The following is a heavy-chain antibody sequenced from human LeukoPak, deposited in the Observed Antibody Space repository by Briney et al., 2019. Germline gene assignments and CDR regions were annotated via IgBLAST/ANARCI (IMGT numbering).Heavy chain of an antibody. CDR2: IYYSGST. CDR1: GGSISSSSYY. J-gene: IGHJ4*02. CDR3: ARGEYSYGRFDY. Sequence: PSETLSLTCTVSGGSISSSSYYWGWIRQPPGKGLEWIGSIYYSGSTYYNPSLKSRVTISVDTSKNQFSRKLSSVTAADTAVYYCARGEYSYGRFDYWGQGTLVTVSS. V-gene: IGHV4-39*01. D-gene: IGHD5-18*01.